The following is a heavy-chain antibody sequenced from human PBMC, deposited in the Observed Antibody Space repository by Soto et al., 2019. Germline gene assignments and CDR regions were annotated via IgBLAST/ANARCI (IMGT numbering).Heavy chain of an antibody. V-gene: IGHV4-34*01. Sequence: SETLSLTCAVYGGSFSGYYWSWIRQPPGKGLEWIGEINHSGSTNYNPSLKSRVTISVDTSKNQFSLKLSSVTAADTAVYYCARAGYSSSWYRGGFDYWGQGTLVTVSS. CDR2: INHSGST. J-gene: IGHJ4*02. CDR3: ARAGYSSSWYRGGFDY. CDR1: GGSFSGYY. D-gene: IGHD6-13*01.